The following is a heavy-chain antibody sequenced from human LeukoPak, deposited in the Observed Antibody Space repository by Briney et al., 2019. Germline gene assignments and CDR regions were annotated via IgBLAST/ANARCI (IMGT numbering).Heavy chain of an antibody. D-gene: IGHD2-8*01. V-gene: IGHV5-10-1*01. Sequence: GESLRISCQGSGYSFSAYWITWVRQMPGKGLEWMGRIDPSDSHINYSASFQGHVTISVDKSISTAYLQWGSLKASDTAMYYCASVYAGDFGYWGQGTLVTVSS. J-gene: IGHJ4*02. CDR1: GYSFSAYW. CDR2: IDPSDSHI. CDR3: ASVYAGDFGY.